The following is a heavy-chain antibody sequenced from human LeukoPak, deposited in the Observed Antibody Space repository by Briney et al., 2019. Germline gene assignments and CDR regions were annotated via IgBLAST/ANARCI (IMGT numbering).Heavy chain of an antibody. CDR1: GGSISSSSYY. CDR2: VYYSGST. Sequence: SSETLSLTCTVSGGSISSSSYYWGWIRQPPGKGLEWIGSVYYSGSTYYNPSLKSRVTISVDTSKNQFSLKLSSVTAADTAVYYCARRALINDFWSGIIDYWGQGTLVTVSS. J-gene: IGHJ4*02. V-gene: IGHV4-39*01. CDR3: ARRALINDFWSGIIDY. D-gene: IGHD3-3*01.